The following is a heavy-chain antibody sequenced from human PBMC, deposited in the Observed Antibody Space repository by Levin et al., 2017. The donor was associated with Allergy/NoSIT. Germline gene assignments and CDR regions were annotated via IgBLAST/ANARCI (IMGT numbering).Heavy chain of an antibody. CDR1: GYTFTGYY. CDR2: INPNSGGT. CDR3: ARVVGVRGANTTYAFDI. J-gene: IGHJ3*02. V-gene: IGHV1-2*02. Sequence: ASVKVSCKASGYTFTGYYMHWVRQAPGQGLEWMGWINPNSGGTNYAQKFQGRVTMTRDTSISTAYVELSRLRSDDTAVYYCARVVGVRGANTTYAFDIWGQGTMVTVSS. D-gene: IGHD2-15*01.